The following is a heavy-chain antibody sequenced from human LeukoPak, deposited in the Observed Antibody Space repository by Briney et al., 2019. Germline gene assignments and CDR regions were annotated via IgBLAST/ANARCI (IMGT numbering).Heavy chain of an antibody. J-gene: IGHJ4*02. D-gene: IGHD1-26*01. CDR3: ARGGASSIPLDY. CDR2: ISNSGST. CDR1: GGSIGGNSY. Sequence: SETLSLTCTVSGGSIGGNSYWCWIRQPPGKGPEWIGHISNSGSTYYSPSLSSRVTISLDTSKNQFSLRLRSVTAADTAVYYCARGGASSIPLDYWGRGTLVTVSS. V-gene: IGHV4-61*01.